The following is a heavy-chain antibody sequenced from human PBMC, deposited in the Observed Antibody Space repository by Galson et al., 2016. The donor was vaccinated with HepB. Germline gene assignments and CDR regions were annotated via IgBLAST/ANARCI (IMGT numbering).Heavy chain of an antibody. CDR2: IYHGGNT. CDR1: GGSISTINW. Sequence: ETLSLTCAVSGGSISTINWWSWVRQPPGKGLEWIGEIYHGGNTNYNPSLKSRVIIAMDKSKNQFSLKLSSVTAADTAVYYCAREGGYGWEDYYGMDVWGQGTTVTVSS. D-gene: IGHD5-18*01. CDR3: AREGGYGWEDYYGMDV. V-gene: IGHV4-4*02. J-gene: IGHJ6*02.